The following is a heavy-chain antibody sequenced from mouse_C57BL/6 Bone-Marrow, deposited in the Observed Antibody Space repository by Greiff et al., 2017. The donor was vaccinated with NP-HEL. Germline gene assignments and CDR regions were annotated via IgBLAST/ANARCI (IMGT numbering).Heavy chain of an antibody. CDR1: GYTFTSYW. Sequence: QVQLQQPGAELVKPGASVKLSCKASGYTFTSYWMHWVKQRPGQGLEWIGMIHPNSGSTNYNEKFKSKATLTVDKSSSTAYMQLSSLTSEDSSVYYCARSYYYGSSQSFWYFDVWGTGTTVTVSS. CDR3: ARSYYYGSSQSFWYFDV. CDR2: IHPNSGST. V-gene: IGHV1-64*01. J-gene: IGHJ1*03. D-gene: IGHD1-1*01.